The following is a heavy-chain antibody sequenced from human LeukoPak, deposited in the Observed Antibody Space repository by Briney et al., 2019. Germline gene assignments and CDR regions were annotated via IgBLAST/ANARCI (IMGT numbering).Heavy chain of an antibody. CDR3: AKGSSSSCYGVSDV. J-gene: IGHJ6*02. CDR2: ICASGDNA. CDR1: GFTFSSYA. V-gene: IGHV3-23*01. Sequence: GGSLRLSCAASGFTFSSYAMSWVRQAPGKGLEWVSVICASGDNAYYADSVKGRFSISRDNSKNTLYLQMTSLRAEAPALYYCAKGSSSSCYGVSDVWGQGTTVTVS. D-gene: IGHD2-2*01.